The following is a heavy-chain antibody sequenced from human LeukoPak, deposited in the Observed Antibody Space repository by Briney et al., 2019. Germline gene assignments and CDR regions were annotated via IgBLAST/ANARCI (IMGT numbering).Heavy chain of an antibody. V-gene: IGHV1-18*01. Sequence: ASVKVSCKASGYTFTSYGISWVRQAPGQGLEWMGWISAYNGNTNYAQKFQGRVTMTTDTSTSTAYMELRSLRSDDTAIYYCARSMTQSLFYYYYYMDVWGKGTTVTVSS. CDR3: ARSMTQSLFYYYYYMDV. CDR1: GYTFTSYG. CDR2: ISAYNGNT. D-gene: IGHD2-21*01. J-gene: IGHJ6*03.